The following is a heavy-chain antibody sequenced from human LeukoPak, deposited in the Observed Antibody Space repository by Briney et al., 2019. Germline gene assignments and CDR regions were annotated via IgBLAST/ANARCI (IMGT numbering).Heavy chain of an antibody. D-gene: IGHD2-21*02. CDR1: GFTFSISW. V-gene: IGHV3-30-3*01. CDR2: ISYDGSNK. J-gene: IGHJ4*02. CDR3: ARELLGDCDY. Sequence: GGSLRLSCAASGFTFSISWMHWVRQALGKGLEWVAVISYDGSNKYYADSVKGRFTISRDSSKNTLYLQMNSLRAEDTAVYYCARELLGDCDYWGQGTLVTVSS.